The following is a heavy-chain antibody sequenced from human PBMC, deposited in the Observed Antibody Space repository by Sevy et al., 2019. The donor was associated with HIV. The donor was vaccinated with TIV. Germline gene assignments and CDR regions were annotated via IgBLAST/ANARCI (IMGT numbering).Heavy chain of an antibody. CDR3: ARGRPYYLDY. J-gene: IGHJ4*02. CDR2: ITTTSNTM. Sequence: GGSLRLSCAASGFTFSSYSMNWVRQAPGKGLEWISYITTTSNTMYYADSVEGRFTISRDNAKSSLYLQMNSLRAEDTAVYYCARGRPYYLDYWSQGTLVTVSS. V-gene: IGHV3-48*01. CDR1: GFTFSSYS. D-gene: IGHD3-10*01.